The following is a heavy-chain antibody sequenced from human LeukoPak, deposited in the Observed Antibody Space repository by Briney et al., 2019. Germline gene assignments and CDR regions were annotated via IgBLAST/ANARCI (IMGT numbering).Heavy chain of an antibody. CDR1: GFIFSGYY. CDR2: ISGSGHDI. CDR3: GAHAGRTGSDD. V-gene: IGHV3-11*01. D-gene: IGHD3/OR15-3a*01. Sequence: PGGSLRLSCATSGFIFSGYYMSWIRQAPGKGLEWVSYISGSGHDISYADSVKGRFTISRDNAKGSLYLQMNSLTAADTAVYYCGAHAGRTGSDDWGQGTLLTVSS. J-gene: IGHJ4*02.